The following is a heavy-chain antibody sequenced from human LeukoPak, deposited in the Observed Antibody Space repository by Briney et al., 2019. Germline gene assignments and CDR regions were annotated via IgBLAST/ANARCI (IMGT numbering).Heavy chain of an antibody. Sequence: SETLSLTCTVSGGSISSYYWSWIRQSPGKGLEGRGYIYNRGSTIYNPSLKRRVTISVDTSKKEFSLNLRSVTAADTAVYFCARSSNWYSLDYWGQGTLVTVSS. CDR3: ARSSNWYSLDY. J-gene: IGHJ4*02. V-gene: IGHV4-59*01. CDR2: IYNRGST. CDR1: GGSISSYY. D-gene: IGHD6-13*01.